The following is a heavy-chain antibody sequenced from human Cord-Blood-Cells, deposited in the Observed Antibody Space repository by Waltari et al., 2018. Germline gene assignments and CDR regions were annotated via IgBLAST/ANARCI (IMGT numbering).Heavy chain of an antibody. D-gene: IGHD3-10*01. CDR1: GFSLSTSGVG. V-gene: IGHV2-5*02. J-gene: IGHJ4*02. Sequence: QITLKESGPTLVKPTQTLTLTCTFSGFSLSTSGVGVGWIRQPPGKALEWLALIYWDDDKRYSPSLKSRLTITKDTSKNQVVLTMTNMDPVDTATYYSAHKWAPGRYFDYWGQGTLVTVSS. CDR3: AHKWAPGRYFDY. CDR2: IYWDDDK.